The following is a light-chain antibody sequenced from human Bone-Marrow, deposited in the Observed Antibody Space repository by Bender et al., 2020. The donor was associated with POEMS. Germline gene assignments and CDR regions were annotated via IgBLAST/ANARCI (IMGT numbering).Light chain of an antibody. CDR3: AAWDDSLNDLV. V-gene: IGLV1-47*01. J-gene: IGLJ2*01. CDR1: SSNIGSNY. CDR2: RND. Sequence: QSVLTQPPSASGTPGQRVTISCSGGSSNIGSNYLYWYQQPPGTAPKLLIYRNDQRPSGVPDRFSGSKSGTSASLAISGLRSEDEADYYCAAWDDSLNDLVFGGGTKLTVL.